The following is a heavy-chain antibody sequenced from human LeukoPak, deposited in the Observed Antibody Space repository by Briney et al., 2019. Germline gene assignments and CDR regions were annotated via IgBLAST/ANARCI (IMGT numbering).Heavy chain of an antibody. D-gene: IGHD3-16*01. V-gene: IGHV4-34*01. CDR2: INHSGST. CDR3: APFGGYGFGY. J-gene: IGHJ4*02. CDR1: GGSFSDYY. Sequence: SETLSLTCAVYGGSFSDYYWSWIRQPPGKGLEWIGEINHSGSTKYNPSLKSRVTISVDTSKNQSSLKLTSVTAADAAVYYCAPFGGYGFGYWGQGTLVTVSS.